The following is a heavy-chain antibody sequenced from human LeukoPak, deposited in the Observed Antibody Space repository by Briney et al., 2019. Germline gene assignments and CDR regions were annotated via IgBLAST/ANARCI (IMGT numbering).Heavy chain of an antibody. CDR1: TGSFSGYY. D-gene: IGHD4-17*01. J-gene: IGHJ4*02. CDR3: ARGGVYGDYLLY. Sequence: KPSETLSLTCAVYTGSFSGYYWSWIRQPPGKGLEWIGEINHSGSTNYNPSLKSRVTISVDTSKNQFSLKLSSVTAADTAVYYCARGGVYGDYLLYWGQGTLVTVSS. CDR2: INHSGST. V-gene: IGHV4-34*01.